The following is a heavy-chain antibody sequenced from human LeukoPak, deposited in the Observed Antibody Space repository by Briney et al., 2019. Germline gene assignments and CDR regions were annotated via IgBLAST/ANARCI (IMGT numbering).Heavy chain of an antibody. Sequence: GGSLRLSCAASGFTFNSSPMTWVRQAPGKGLEWVSGISASTSGTYYADSVKGRFTISRDNSKDTVFLQMNSLGAEDTAVYYCAKVRTYFYHGLDVWGRGTTVTVSS. CDR3: AKVRTYFYHGLDV. CDR1: GFTFNSSP. J-gene: IGHJ6*02. V-gene: IGHV3-23*01. D-gene: IGHD1-14*01. CDR2: ISASTSGT.